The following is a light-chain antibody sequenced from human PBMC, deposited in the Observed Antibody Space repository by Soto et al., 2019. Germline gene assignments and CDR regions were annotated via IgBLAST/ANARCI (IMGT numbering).Light chain of an antibody. CDR2: AAS. CDR3: QQLNSYPWT. V-gene: IGKV1-9*01. CDR1: QGISSY. J-gene: IGKJ1*01. Sequence: DIQLTQSPSFLSASVGDRVTITCRASQGISSYLAWYQQKPGKAPKLLIYAASTLQSGVPSRFSGSGSGTECTLTISSLQPEDFATYCCQQLNSYPWTFGQGTKVEIK.